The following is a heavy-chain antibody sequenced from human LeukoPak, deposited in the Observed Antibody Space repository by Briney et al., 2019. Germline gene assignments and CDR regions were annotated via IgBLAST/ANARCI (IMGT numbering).Heavy chain of an antibody. D-gene: IGHD5-18*01. CDR1: GGSISSYY. V-gene: IGHV4-59*03. CDR2: IYSSGST. CDR3: ACGYGYYFES. Sequence: SGTLSLTCTVSGGSISSYYWNWIRQPAGKGLEWIGYIYSSGSTNYNPSLKRRVPISVGTSRNQSALKLSSVTTADTAVYYGACGYGYYFESWGQGTLVTVSS. J-gene: IGHJ4*02.